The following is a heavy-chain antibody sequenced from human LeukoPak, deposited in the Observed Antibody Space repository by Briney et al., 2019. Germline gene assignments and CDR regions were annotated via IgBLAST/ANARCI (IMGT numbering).Heavy chain of an antibody. J-gene: IGHJ5*02. D-gene: IGHD6-25*01. Sequence: GASVKVSCKASGYTFTSYAMNWVRQAPGQGLEWMGWINTNTGNPTYAQGFTGRFVFSLDTSVSTAYLQISSLKAEDTAVYYCARESSDNGVNWFDPWGQGTLVTVSS. CDR2: INTNTGNP. CDR3: ARESSDNGVNWFDP. CDR1: GYTFTSYA. V-gene: IGHV7-4-1*02.